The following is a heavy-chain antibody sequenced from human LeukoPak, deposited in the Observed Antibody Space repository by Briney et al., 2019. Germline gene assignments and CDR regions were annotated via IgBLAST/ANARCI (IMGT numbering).Heavy chain of an antibody. CDR1: GDSISSSSYY. Sequence: SETLSLTCTVSGDSISSSSYYWGWIRQPPGKGLEWIGSIYYNGNTYCNPSLESRVTISVDTSKNQFSLKLSSVTAADTAVYYCVRHQYSTARFDCWGQGTLVTVSS. D-gene: IGHD4-11*01. V-gene: IGHV4-39*01. CDR2: IYYNGNT. J-gene: IGHJ4*02. CDR3: VRHQYSTARFDC.